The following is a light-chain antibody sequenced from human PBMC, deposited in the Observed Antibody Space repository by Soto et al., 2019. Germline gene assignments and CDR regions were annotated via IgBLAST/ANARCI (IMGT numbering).Light chain of an antibody. Sequence: EIVLTQSPGTLSLTPGEGATLSCRASQRISNNYLAWYQQRPGQAPRLLIYGASSRANGIPERFSGSASGADFALTVSSLEPEDFAVYYCQQYGSSPPITFGQGTRLEIK. CDR3: QQYGSSPPIT. J-gene: IGKJ5*01. CDR2: GAS. CDR1: QRISNNY. V-gene: IGKV3-20*01.